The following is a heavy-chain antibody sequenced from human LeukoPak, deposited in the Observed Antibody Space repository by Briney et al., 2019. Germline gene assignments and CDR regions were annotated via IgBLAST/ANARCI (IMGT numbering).Heavy chain of an antibody. CDR2: INPNSGGT. Sequence: ASVKVSCKASGYTFTDYYMHWVRQAPGQGLEWMGWINPNSGGTNYAQKFQGWVTMTRDTSISTAYMELSSLRSEDTAVYYCKTGDLGKNSGMDVWGQGTTVTVSS. D-gene: IGHD7-27*01. J-gene: IGHJ6*02. V-gene: IGHV1-2*04. CDR3: KTGDLGKNSGMDV. CDR1: GYTFTDYY.